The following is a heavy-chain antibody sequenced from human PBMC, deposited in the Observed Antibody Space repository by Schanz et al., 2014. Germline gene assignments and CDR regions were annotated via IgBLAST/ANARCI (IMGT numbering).Heavy chain of an antibody. D-gene: IGHD4-17*01. CDR3: ARDGDRFYHNYYMDV. Sequence: PGGSLRLSCAASGFTFSDHYMDWVRQAPGKGLEWVSYISGTTTYTNYADSVKGRFTISRDNAKNSLYLQMNSLRAGDTAVYYCARDGDRFYHNYYMDVWGKGTTVTVSS. J-gene: IGHJ6*03. CDR1: GFTFSDHY. V-gene: IGHV3-11*06. CDR2: ISGTTTYT.